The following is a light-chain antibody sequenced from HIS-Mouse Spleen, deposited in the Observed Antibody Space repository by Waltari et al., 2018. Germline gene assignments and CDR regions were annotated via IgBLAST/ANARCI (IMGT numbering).Light chain of an antibody. CDR3: YSTDSSGNHRV. CDR2: GDR. CDR1: ALPKKY. V-gene: IGLV3-10*01. J-gene: IGLJ2*01. Sequence: SYELTQPPSVSVSPGQTARITCPGDALPKKYAYWYQQKSGQAPVLVIYGDRKRPSGIPERFSGSSSGTMATLTISGAQVEDEADYYCYSTDSSGNHRVFGGGTKLTVL.